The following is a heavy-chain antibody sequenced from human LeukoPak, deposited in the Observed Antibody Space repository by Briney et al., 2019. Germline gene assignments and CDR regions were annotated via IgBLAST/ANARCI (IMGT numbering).Heavy chain of an antibody. CDR1: GYNFIGYY. CDR3: ASDLDLCSGYTCLNYYYYHYMDV. D-gene: IGHD3-22*01. V-gene: IGHV1-2*02. J-gene: IGHJ6*03. Sequence: ASVKVSCKASGYNFIGYYMHWVRQAPGQGLEWMGWINPHNGCTNYAQKFQGRVTMTRDTSINTAYMELSRLRSDDTAVYYCASDLDLCSGYTCLNYYYYHYMDVWGKGTTVTVSS. CDR2: INPHNGCT.